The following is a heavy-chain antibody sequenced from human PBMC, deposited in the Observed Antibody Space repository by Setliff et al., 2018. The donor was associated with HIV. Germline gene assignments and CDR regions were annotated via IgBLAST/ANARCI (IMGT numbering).Heavy chain of an antibody. D-gene: IGHD2-15*01. CDR3: ARATATWLVDN. J-gene: IGHJ4*02. V-gene: IGHV4-38-2*02. CDR2: IYHSGST. Sequence: PSETLSLTCTVSGYSISSGYYWGWIRQPPGKGLEWIGSIYHSGSTYYNPSLKSRVTISVDTSKNQFSLKLSSVTTADTAFYYCARATATWLVDNWGQGTLVTVAS. CDR1: GYSISSGYY.